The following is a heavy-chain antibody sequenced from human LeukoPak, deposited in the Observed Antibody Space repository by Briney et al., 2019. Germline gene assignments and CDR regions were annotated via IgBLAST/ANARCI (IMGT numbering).Heavy chain of an antibody. CDR3: SRSLDY. Sequence: PGGSLRLSCVASGFPFSGYWMDWVRQAPGKRMEWVANINQDGTNQYYAASVRGRFSISRDNAKNSLYLQMNSLRAEDTGVYYCSRSLDYLGQGALVTVSS. CDR1: GFPFSGYW. CDR2: INQDGTNQ. J-gene: IGHJ4*02. V-gene: IGHV3-7*01.